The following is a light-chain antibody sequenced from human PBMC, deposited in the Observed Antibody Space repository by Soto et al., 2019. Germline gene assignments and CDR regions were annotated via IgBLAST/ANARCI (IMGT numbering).Light chain of an antibody. CDR3: VLYMGSGTSV. Sequence: QTVVTQEPSFSVSPGGTVTLTCGLSSGSVSTSYYPSWYQQTPGQAPRTLIYSTNTRSSGVPDRFSGSILGNKAALTITGAQADDEYDYYCVLYMGSGTSVFGGGTKLTVL. CDR2: STN. CDR1: SGSVSTSYY. J-gene: IGLJ2*01. V-gene: IGLV8-61*01.